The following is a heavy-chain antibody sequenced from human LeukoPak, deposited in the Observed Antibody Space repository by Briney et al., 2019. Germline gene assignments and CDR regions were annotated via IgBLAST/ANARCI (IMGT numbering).Heavy chain of an antibody. V-gene: IGHV4-61*02. CDR3: ARLGVRGVYYYYYMDV. CDR2: IYSSGST. J-gene: IGHJ6*03. D-gene: IGHD3-10*01. CDR1: GGSISSGSYY. Sequence: PSQTLSLTCTVSGGSISSGSYYWSWIRQPAGKGLEWIGRIYSSGSTNYNPSLKSRVTISVDTSKNQFSLKLSSVTAADTAVYYCARLGVRGVYYYYYMDVWGKGTTVTVSS.